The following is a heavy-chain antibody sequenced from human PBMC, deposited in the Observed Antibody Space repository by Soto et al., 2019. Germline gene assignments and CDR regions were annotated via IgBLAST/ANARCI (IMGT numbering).Heavy chain of an antibody. V-gene: IGHV3-23*01. J-gene: IGHJ6*02. CDR1: GFTFSTYA. CDR3: AKATFGGSCYHALGV. CDR2: ISSSDSTT. Sequence: PGGSLRLSCAASGFTFSTYAMTWVRQAPGKGLEWVSCISSSDSTTHYADSVKGRFTISRDNSKNTLYLQMNSLGAEDTAIYNCAKATFGGSCYHALGVWGQGTTVTVSS. D-gene: IGHD2-15*01.